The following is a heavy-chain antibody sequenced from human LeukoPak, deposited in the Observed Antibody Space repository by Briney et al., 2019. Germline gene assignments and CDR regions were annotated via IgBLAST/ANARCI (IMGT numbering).Heavy chain of an antibody. D-gene: IGHD6-19*01. J-gene: IGHJ3*02. CDR3: ARVESSGRYAFDI. Sequence: GGSLRLSCAASRFTFSSYAMHWVRQAPGKGLEWVAVISYDGSNKYYADSVKGRFTISRDNSKNTLYLQMNSLRAEDTAVYYCARVESSGRYAFDIWGQGTMVTVSS. V-gene: IGHV3-30-3*01. CDR2: ISYDGSNK. CDR1: RFTFSSYA.